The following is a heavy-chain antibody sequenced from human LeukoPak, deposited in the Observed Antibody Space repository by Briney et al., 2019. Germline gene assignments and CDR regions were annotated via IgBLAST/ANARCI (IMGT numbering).Heavy chain of an antibody. J-gene: IGHJ6*02. Sequence: PGRSLRLSCAASGFTFSSYAISWVRQAPGQGLEWMGRIIPILGIANYAQKFQGRVTITADKSTSTAYMELSSLRSEDTAVYYCARGSGSHKSRVGGMDVWGQGTTVTVSS. CDR1: GFTFSSYA. D-gene: IGHD1-26*01. CDR2: IIPILGIA. CDR3: ARGSGSHKSRVGGMDV. V-gene: IGHV1-69*04.